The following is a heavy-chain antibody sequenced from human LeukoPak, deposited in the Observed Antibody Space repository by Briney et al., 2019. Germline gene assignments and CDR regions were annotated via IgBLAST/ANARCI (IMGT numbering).Heavy chain of an antibody. CDR1: GGSISSSSYY. V-gene: IGHV4-39*07. J-gene: IGHJ4*02. CDR2: IYYSGST. D-gene: IGHD2-15*01. CDR3: ARSCSGGNCLLTY. Sequence: ASETLSLTCTVSGGSISSSSYYWGWIRQPPGKGLEWIGSIYYSGSTYYNPSLKSRVTISVDTSKNQFSLKLSSVTAADTAVYYCARSCSGGNCLLTYWGQGTLVTVSS.